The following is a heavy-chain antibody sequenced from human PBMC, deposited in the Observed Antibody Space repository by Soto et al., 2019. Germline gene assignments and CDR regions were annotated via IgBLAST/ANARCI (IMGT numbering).Heavy chain of an antibody. CDR3: AVAAAGTVWFDP. Sequence: PSETLSLTCAVYGGSFSGYYWSWIRQPSGKGLEWIGEINHSGSTNYNPSLKSRVTISVDTSKNQFSLKLSSVTAADTAVYYCAVAAAGTVWFDPWGQGTLVTVSS. V-gene: IGHV4-34*01. CDR1: GGSFSGYY. J-gene: IGHJ5*02. CDR2: INHSGST. D-gene: IGHD6-13*01.